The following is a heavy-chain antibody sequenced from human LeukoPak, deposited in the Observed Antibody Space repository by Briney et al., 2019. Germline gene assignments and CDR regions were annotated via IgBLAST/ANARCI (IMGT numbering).Heavy chain of an antibody. CDR3: ARGGRFMITFGGHWFDP. V-gene: IGHV4-61*01. J-gene: IGHJ5*02. Sequence: AETLSLTRTVSVGSVSSGSYYWSWLRQPPGKGLEWIGYIYYSGSTNHNPSLKSRVTISVDTSKNQLSLKLSSVNAADTAVYYCARGGRFMITFGGHWFDPWGQGTLVTVSS. D-gene: IGHD3-16*01. CDR2: IYYSGST. CDR1: VGSVSSGSYY.